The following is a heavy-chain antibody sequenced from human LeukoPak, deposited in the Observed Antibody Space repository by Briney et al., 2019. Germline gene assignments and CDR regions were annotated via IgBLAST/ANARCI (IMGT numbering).Heavy chain of an antibody. J-gene: IGHJ4*02. D-gene: IGHD3-3*01. Sequence: GGSLRLSCAASGFTFSSYAMSWVRQAPGKGLEWVSAISGSGGSTYYADSVKGRFTISRDNSKNTLYLQMNSLRAEDTAVYYCAKITIFGVVIIRAYFDYWGQGTLVTVSS. CDR2: ISGSGGST. V-gene: IGHV3-23*01. CDR3: AKITIFGVVIIRAYFDY. CDR1: GFTFSSYA.